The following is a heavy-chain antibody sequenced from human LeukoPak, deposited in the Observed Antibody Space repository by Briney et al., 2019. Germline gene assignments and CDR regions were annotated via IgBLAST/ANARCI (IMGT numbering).Heavy chain of an antibody. CDR1: GFTFSNYC. V-gene: IGHV3-7*01. CDR3: ARERFGEFRISYYFDY. Sequence: GGSLRLSCAASGFTFSNYCMTWVRQAPGKGLEWVANIKQDGSEKYYVDSVKGRFTISRDNAKNSLYLQMNSLRAEDTAVYYCARERFGEFRISYYFDYWGQGTLVTVSS. J-gene: IGHJ4*02. CDR2: IKQDGSEK. D-gene: IGHD3-10*01.